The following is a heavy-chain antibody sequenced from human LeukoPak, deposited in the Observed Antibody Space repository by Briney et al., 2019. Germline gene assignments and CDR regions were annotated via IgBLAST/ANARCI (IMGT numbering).Heavy chain of an antibody. CDR3: TRDGGDRRLGAFDI. Sequence: GGSLRLSCAASGFTFSIYWMHWVRQAPGKGLVWVSRINSDGSSTTYADSVKGRFTFSRNNAKNTLYLQMNSLRVEDTAVYYCTRDGGDRRLGAFDIWGQGTMVTVSS. CDR2: INSDGSST. J-gene: IGHJ3*02. D-gene: IGHD3-16*01. CDR1: GFTFSIYW. V-gene: IGHV3-74*01.